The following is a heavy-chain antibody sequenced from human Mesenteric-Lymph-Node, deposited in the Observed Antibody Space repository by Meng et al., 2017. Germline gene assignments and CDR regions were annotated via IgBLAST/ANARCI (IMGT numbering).Heavy chain of an antibody. Sequence: GESLKISCVASGFTFSNYWMSWVRQAPGKGLEWVANIKQGGTDTYYVDSVKGRFSISRDNAKNSLFLQMNSLRADDTAVYYCARVGYYDILTAYYYFDSWGQGTLVTVSS. CDR2: IKQGGTDT. V-gene: IGHV3-7*01. D-gene: IGHD3-9*01. CDR3: ARVGYYDILTAYYYFDS. J-gene: IGHJ4*02. CDR1: GFTFSNYW.